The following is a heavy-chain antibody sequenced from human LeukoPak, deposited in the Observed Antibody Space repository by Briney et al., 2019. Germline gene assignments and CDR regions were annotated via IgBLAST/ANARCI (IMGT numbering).Heavy chain of an antibody. CDR3: ARGTSDARYYFDY. J-gene: IGHJ4*02. D-gene: IGHD1-1*01. CDR2: ISWDGGST. V-gene: IGHV3-43*01. Sequence: PGGSLRLSCAASGFTFDDYTMHWVRQAPGKGLEWVSLISWDGGSTYYADSVKGRFTISRDNAKNSLYLQMNSLRAEDTALYYCARGTSDARYYFDYWGQGILVTVSS. CDR1: GFTFDDYT.